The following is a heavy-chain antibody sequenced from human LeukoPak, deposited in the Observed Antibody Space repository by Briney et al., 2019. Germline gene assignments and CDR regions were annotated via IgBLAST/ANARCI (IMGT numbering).Heavy chain of an antibody. J-gene: IGHJ4*02. CDR2: ISYDGSNK. V-gene: IGHV3-30*18. D-gene: IGHD5-12*01. Sequence: PGGSLRLSCAASGFTFSSYGMHWVRQAPGKGLEWVAVISYDGSNKYYADSVKGRFTIPRDNSKNTLYLQMNSLRAEDTAVYYCAKLPGATRGDYWGQGTLVTVSS. CDR3: AKLPGATRGDY. CDR1: GFTFSSYG.